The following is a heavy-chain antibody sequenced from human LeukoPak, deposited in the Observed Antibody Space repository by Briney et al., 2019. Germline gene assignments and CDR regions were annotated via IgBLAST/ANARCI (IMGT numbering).Heavy chain of an antibody. J-gene: IGHJ4*02. V-gene: IGHV3-33*01. CDR1: GFTFNSHG. D-gene: IGHD3-22*01. Sequence: GRSLRLSCAASGFTFNSHGMHWVRQAPGKGMQWLAVIWSDGRNDYHADSVKGRFTISRDNSKNTLFLQMNSLRVEDTAVYYCARDRGSKWFCPMDNWGQGTLVTVSS. CDR2: IWSDGRND. CDR3: ARDRGSKWFCPMDN.